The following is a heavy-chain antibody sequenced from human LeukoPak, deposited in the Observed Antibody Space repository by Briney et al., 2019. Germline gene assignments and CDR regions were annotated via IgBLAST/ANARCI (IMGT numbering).Heavy chain of an antibody. D-gene: IGHD6-6*01. CDR2: IIPIFGTA. J-gene: IGHJ6*03. Sequence: ASVKVSCKASGGTFSSYAISWVRQAPGQGLEWMGGIIPIFGTANYAQKFQGRVTITADESTSTAYTELSSLRSEDTAVYYCATSIAARPPYYYYYMDVWGKGTTVTVSS. CDR1: GGTFSSYA. V-gene: IGHV1-69*13. CDR3: ATSIAARPPYYYYYMDV.